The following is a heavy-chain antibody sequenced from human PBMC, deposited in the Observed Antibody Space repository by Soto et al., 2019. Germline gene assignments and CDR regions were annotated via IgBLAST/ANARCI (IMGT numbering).Heavy chain of an antibody. Sequence: SETLSLTCAVYGGSFSGYYWSWIRQPPGKGLEWIGEINRSGSTNYNPSLKSRVTISVDTSKNQFSLKLSSVTAADTAVYYCARHTPAVVVAATTNWFDQWGQGTLVTV. CDR2: INRSGST. J-gene: IGHJ5*02. D-gene: IGHD2-15*01. CDR1: GGSFSGYY. V-gene: IGHV4-34*01. CDR3: ARHTPAVVVAATTNWFDQ.